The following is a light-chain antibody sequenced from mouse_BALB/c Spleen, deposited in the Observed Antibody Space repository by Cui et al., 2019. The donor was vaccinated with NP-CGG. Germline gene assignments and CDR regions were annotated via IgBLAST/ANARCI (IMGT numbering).Light chain of an antibody. Sequence: QAVVTPESALTTSPGETVTLTGRSSTGAVTTSNYANWVQEKPVHLFTGLIGGTNNRAPGVPARFSGSLIGDKAALTITGAQTEDEAIYFCALWYSNHWVFGGGTKLTVL. CDR3: ALWYSNHWV. CDR1: TGAVTTSNY. V-gene: IGLV1*01. J-gene: IGLJ1*01. CDR2: GTN.